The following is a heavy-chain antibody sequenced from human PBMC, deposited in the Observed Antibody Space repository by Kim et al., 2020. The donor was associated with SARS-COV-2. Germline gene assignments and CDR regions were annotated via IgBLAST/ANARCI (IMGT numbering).Heavy chain of an antibody. CDR3: AKDGSSPWDIVVVPAAPIGLNWFDP. J-gene: IGHJ5*02. CDR1: GFTFSSYA. Sequence: GGSLRLSCAASGFTFSSYAMSWVRQAPGKGLEWVSAISGSGGSTYYADSVKGRFTISRDNSKNTLYLQMNSLRAEDTAVYYCAKDGSSPWDIVVVPAAPIGLNWFDPWGQGTLVTVSS. V-gene: IGHV3-23*01. D-gene: IGHD2-2*01. CDR2: ISGSGGST.